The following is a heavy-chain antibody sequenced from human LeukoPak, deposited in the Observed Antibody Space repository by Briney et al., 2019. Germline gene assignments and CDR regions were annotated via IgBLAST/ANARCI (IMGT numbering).Heavy chain of an antibody. D-gene: IGHD5-24*01. Sequence: SGPTLVNPTQTLTLTCAFSGFSLTTSGVGVGWIRQPPGKALEWLAFINGIDEKRYTPSLKSRLTITKDTSKNQVILTMTVMDPVDTATYYCAHRRSDMATVSFDSWGQGTLVTVSS. V-gene: IGHV2-5*01. CDR1: GFSLTTSGVG. CDR2: INGIDEK. CDR3: AHRRSDMATVSFDS. J-gene: IGHJ4*02.